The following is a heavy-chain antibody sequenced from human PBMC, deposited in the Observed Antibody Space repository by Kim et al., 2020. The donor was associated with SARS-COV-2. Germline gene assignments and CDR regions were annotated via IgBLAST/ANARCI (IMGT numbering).Heavy chain of an antibody. CDR3: AREGVRGPFDY. CDR2: INHSGST. Sequence: SETLSLTCAVYGGSFSGYYWSWIRQPPGKGLEWIGEINHSGSTNYNPSLKSRVTISVDTSKNQFSLKLSSVTAADTAVYYCAREGVRGPFDYWGQGTLVTVSS. J-gene: IGHJ4*02. CDR1: GGSFSGYY. V-gene: IGHV4-34*01. D-gene: IGHD3-10*01.